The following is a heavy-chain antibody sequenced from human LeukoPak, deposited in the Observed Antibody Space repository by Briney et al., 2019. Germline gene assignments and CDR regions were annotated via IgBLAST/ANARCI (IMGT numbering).Heavy chain of an antibody. D-gene: IGHD6-19*01. CDR3: ARDHSSAWYLYY. Sequence: PSETLSLTCTVSGGSVSSYYWSWIRQPAGKGLEWIGRIYISGSTNYNPSLKSRVTMSVDTSTDQFSLKLSSVTAADTAVYYCARDHSSAWYLYYWGQGTLVTVSS. CDR2: IYISGST. V-gene: IGHV4-4*07. CDR1: GGSVSSYY. J-gene: IGHJ4*02.